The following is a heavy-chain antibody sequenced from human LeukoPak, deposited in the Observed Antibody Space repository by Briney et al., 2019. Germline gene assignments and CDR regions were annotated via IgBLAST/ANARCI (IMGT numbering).Heavy chain of an antibody. D-gene: IGHD5/OR15-5a*01. Sequence: PSETLSLTCTISGDSIDPYSWSWIRQPPGKGLEWIGYISHIGTIKYNTSLMSRVSMGFDKPNNDFSLSLRSVTAADTALYFCARHQGSAVFNYWGRGVPVIVSS. CDR3: ARHQGSAVFNY. V-gene: IGHV4-59*08. J-gene: IGHJ1*01. CDR2: ISHIGTI. CDR1: GDSIDPYS.